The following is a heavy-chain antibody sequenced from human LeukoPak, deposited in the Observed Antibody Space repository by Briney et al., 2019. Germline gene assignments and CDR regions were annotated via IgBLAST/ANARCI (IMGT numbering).Heavy chain of an antibody. J-gene: IGHJ4*02. CDR2: VYNSGST. D-gene: IGHD5-12*01. CDR3: ATYSRGDSGYDLSLLFDY. CDR1: GGSISRGSYY. V-gene: IGHV4-61*02. Sequence: SQTLSLTCIVSGGSISRGSYYWNWIRQPAGKGLEWMGRVYNSGSTNYNPSLKSRVTISTDMSKNQFSLKLSSVTAADTAVYYCATYSRGDSGYDLSLLFDYWGQGTLVAVSS.